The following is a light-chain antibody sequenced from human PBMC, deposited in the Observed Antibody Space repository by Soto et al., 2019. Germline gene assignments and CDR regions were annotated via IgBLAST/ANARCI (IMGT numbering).Light chain of an antibody. Sequence: QSVLTRPLAVAWAPGQTVTISCTGSSSNIGAGYDVHGYQQVPGTAPKLVLYSNTARPSWVPDRFSGSRSGSSDSLAINGLQDEDEAYYHRQNYDSILTGSDFGPGTNV. CDR1: SSNIGAGYD. J-gene: IGLJ1*01. CDR3: QNYDSILTGSD. CDR2: SNT. V-gene: IGLV1-40*01.